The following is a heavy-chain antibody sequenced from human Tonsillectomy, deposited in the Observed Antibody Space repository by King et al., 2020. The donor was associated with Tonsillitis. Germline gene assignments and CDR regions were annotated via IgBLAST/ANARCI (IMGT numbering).Heavy chain of an antibody. V-gene: IGHV5-10-1*03. CDR1: GYSFTSYW. D-gene: IGHD1-26*01. CDR2: IDPSDSYT. CDR3: ARQGIVGATTYYYGMDV. J-gene: IGHJ6*02. Sequence: VQLVESGAEVKKPGESLRISCKGSGYSFTSYWISWVRQMPGKGLEWMGRIDPSDSYTNYSPSFQGHVTISADKSISTAYLQWSSLKASDTAMYYCARQGIVGATTYYYGMDVWGQGTTVTVSS.